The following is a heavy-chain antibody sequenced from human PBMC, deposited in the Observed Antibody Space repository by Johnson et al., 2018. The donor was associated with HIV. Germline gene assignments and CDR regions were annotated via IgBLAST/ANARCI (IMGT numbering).Heavy chain of an antibody. V-gene: IGHV3-23*04. D-gene: IGHD1-14*01. Sequence: VQLVESGGGLVQPGGSLRLSCAASGFTFSSYAMSWVRQAPGKGLEWVSAISGSGGSTYYADSVKGRFTISRDNSKNTLYLQMNSLRTEDTAVYYCARDGMAATKANIWGQGTMVTVSS. CDR1: GFTFSSYA. CDR3: ARDGMAATKANI. CDR2: ISGSGGST. J-gene: IGHJ3*02.